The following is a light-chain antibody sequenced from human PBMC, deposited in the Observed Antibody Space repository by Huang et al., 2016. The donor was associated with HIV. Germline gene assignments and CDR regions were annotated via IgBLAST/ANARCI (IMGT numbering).Light chain of an antibody. J-gene: IGKJ5*01. CDR2: DAS. CDR1: QSVNRY. V-gene: IGKV3-11*01. Sequence: EIVLTQSPTTLSLSPGERATLSCRASQSVNRYLAWYQQKPGQAPRLLIYDASNRATGIPARFSGSGSGTDFTLTISSLEPEDFAVYYCQQRSNWLPITFGQGTRLEIK. CDR3: QQRSNWLPIT.